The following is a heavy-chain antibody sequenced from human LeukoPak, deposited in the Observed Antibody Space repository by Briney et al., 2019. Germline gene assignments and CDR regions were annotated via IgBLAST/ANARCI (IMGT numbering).Heavy chain of an antibody. Sequence: GGSLRLSCAASGFTFATYAMGWVRQSPGKGLEWVSTISETGGGTHYANSVRGRFTISRDYSKNTLYLQMNNLRAEDTAIYYCDAADFWGQGTLVTVSS. CDR3: DAADF. CDR1: GFTFATYA. D-gene: IGHD6-13*01. J-gene: IGHJ4*02. V-gene: IGHV3-23*01. CDR2: ISETGGGT.